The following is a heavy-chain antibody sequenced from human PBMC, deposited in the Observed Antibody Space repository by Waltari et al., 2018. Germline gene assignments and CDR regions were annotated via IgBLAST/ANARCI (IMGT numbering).Heavy chain of an antibody. CDR2: IATGSTGL. D-gene: IGHD4-17*01. J-gene: IGHJ4*02. CDR3: GGEATVAEGNCFDS. V-gene: IGHV3-48*01. Sequence: DVELVESGVCLAQPGRSLCLLCLAPAFPIKRSALNWGCQAPGKGQGLVSIIATGSTGLNYANSVKGRFTISRDDAKDSLFLQMNSLGAEDTAVYYCGGEATVAEGNCFDSWGQGALVSVSS. CDR1: AFPIKRSA.